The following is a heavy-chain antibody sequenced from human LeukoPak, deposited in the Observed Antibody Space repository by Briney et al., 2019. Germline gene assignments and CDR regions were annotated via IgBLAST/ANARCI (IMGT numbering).Heavy chain of an antibody. Sequence: PGGSPRLSCTASGFTFNTEAMTWVRQAPGKGLEWVSTISDSGGTTYYTDSVEGRFTISRDNSKKIVSLQMSSLRAEDTALYYCAKGLGFLPQFDYWSQGSLVAVSS. J-gene: IGHJ4*02. CDR2: ISDSGGTT. CDR1: GFTFNTEA. D-gene: IGHD1-26*01. V-gene: IGHV3-23*01. CDR3: AKGLGFLPQFDY.